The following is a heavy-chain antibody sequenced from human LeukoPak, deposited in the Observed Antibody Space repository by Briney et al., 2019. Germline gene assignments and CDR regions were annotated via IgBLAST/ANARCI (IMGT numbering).Heavy chain of an antibody. CDR2: IIPILGIA. CDR1: GGTFSSYA. J-gene: IGHJ6*02. D-gene: IGHD6-13*01. Sequence: GASVKVSCKASGGTFSSYAISWVRQAPGQGLEWMGRIIPILGIANYAQKFQGRVTITADKSTSTAYMELSSLRSEDTAVYYCARDFGSSSHYYYYGMDVWGQGTTVTVPS. V-gene: IGHV1-69*04. CDR3: ARDFGSSSHYYYYGMDV.